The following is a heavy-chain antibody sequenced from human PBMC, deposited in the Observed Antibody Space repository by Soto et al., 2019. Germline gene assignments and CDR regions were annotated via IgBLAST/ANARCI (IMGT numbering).Heavy chain of an antibody. CDR2: IIPIFGTV. Sequence: QVQLLQSGAEVKKPGSSVRVSCEASGGTFRTYAISWVRQAPGQGLEWMGGIIPIFGTVNYAQKFQGRVTITADESTTTVYMDLRSLRSEDTAVYYGAKGAVAGTPTSYYYYGMDVWGQGTTVTVSS. CDR1: GGTFRTYA. D-gene: IGHD6-19*01. J-gene: IGHJ6*02. CDR3: AKGAVAGTPTSYYYYGMDV. V-gene: IGHV1-69*12.